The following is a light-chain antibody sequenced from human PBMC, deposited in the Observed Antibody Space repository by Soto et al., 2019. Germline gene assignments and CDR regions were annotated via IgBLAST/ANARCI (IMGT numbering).Light chain of an antibody. J-gene: IGKJ2*01. V-gene: IGKV1-9*01. CDR3: PQGKSDPRT. CDR1: QYISTN. CDR2: GPF. Sequence: DIQLTQSPSFLSASVGDRVSITCRASQYISTNLAWYQQKPGQAPNVLIYGPFTLRSGVTSRFRGSGAGTELTLPISSLQPEEFATYHCPQGKSDPRTFGQGTRLEIK.